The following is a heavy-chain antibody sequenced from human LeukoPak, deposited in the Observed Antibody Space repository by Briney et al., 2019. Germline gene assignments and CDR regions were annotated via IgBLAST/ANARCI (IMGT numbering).Heavy chain of an antibody. D-gene: IGHD2-2*02. CDR2: ISGSGGST. CDR3: AKGNCRGTSCYSDY. J-gene: IGHJ4*02. V-gene: IGHV3-23*01. Sequence: GGSLRLSCAASGFTFSSYSMRWVRQAPGKGLEWVSGISGSGGSTYYADSVKGRFTIARDNSKNTLYLQMNSLRAEDTAVYYCAKGNCRGTSCYSDYWGQGTLVTVSS. CDR1: GFTFSSYS.